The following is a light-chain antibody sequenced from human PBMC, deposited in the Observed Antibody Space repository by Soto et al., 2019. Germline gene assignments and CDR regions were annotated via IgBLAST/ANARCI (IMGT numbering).Light chain of an antibody. CDR1: QSVSSSY. V-gene: IGKV3-20*01. CDR3: QQSGSSPLFT. Sequence: EIVLTQSPGTLSLSPGERATLSCRASQSVSSSYLAWYQRKPGQAPRLLIYGASSRATGIRDRFSGSGSGTDFTLTIIRLDAEDFAVYYCQQSGSSPLFTFGPGTKLHIK. CDR2: GAS. J-gene: IGKJ3*01.